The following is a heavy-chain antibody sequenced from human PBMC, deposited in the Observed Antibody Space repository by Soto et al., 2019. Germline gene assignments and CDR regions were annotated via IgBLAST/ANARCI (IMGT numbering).Heavy chain of an antibody. Sequence: QVQLVQSGAEVKKPGSSVKVSCKASGGTFSSYAITWVRQAPGQGLEWMGGIIPIFGTANYAQKFQGRVTITAEESTSTAYMERRSLRSEDPAVDYCARDRWPSSGCYPFWFDPWGQGTLVTVSS. J-gene: IGHJ5*02. CDR1: GGTFSSYA. CDR3: ARDRWPSSGCYPFWFDP. CDR2: IIPIFGTA. V-gene: IGHV1-69*12. D-gene: IGHD3-22*01.